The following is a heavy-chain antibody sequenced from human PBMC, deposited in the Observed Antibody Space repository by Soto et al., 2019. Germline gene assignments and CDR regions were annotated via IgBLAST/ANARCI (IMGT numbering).Heavy chain of an antibody. V-gene: IGHV3-23*01. Sequence: VQLLESGGGLVQPGGSLRLSCAASGFTFSSYAMSWARQAPGKGLEWVSAISGSGGSTYYADSVKGRFTISRDNSKNTLYLQMNSLRAEDTAVYYCAKDAEYYDFWSGYYFSHWGQGTLVTVSS. CDR2: ISGSGGST. CDR3: AKDAEYYDFWSGYYFSH. J-gene: IGHJ4*02. CDR1: GFTFSSYA. D-gene: IGHD3-3*01.